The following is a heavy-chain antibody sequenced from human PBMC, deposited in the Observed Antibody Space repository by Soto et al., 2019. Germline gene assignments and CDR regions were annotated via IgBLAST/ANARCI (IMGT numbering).Heavy chain of an antibody. D-gene: IGHD3-10*01. Sequence: QAQLVESGGGVVQPGRSLRLSCAASGFTFSSYGMHWVRQAPGKGLEWVAVISYDGSNKYYADSVKGRFTISRDNSKNPLYLQMNSLRVEDTAVYYCVMLWFGESHSGYWGQGTQVTVSS. CDR2: ISYDGSNK. V-gene: IGHV3-30*03. CDR1: GFTFSSYG. J-gene: IGHJ4*02. CDR3: VMLWFGESHSGY.